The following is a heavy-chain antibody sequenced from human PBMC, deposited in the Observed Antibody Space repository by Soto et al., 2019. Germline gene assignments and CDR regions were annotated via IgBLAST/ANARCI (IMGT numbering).Heavy chain of an antibody. D-gene: IGHD6-13*01. V-gene: IGHV1-18*01. CDR2: ISAYNGNT. J-gene: IGHJ5*02. CDR3: ARVCIAAAGNLRGWFDP. CDR1: GYTFTSYG. Sequence: ASVKVSCKASGYTFTSYGISWVRQAPGQGLEWMGWISAYNGNTNYAQKLQGRVTMTTDTSTSTAYMELRSLRSDDTAVYYCARVCIAAAGNLRGWFDPWGQGTLVTVSS.